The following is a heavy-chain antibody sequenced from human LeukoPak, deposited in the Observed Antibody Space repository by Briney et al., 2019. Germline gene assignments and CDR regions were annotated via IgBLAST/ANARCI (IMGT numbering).Heavy chain of an antibody. CDR2: MNPNSGIT. V-gene: IGHV1-8*01. CDR3: SRRLGAAGTTLHY. CDR1: VYTFTSYD. Sequence: ASVKVSCTASVYTFTSYDINWVRQATGHGLEWRGWMNPNSGITGYAQNFQGRVTMNRNTSISTAHMELSSLTSEDSAVNYCSRRLGAAGTTLHYWGQGTLVTVSS. D-gene: IGHD6-13*01. J-gene: IGHJ4*02.